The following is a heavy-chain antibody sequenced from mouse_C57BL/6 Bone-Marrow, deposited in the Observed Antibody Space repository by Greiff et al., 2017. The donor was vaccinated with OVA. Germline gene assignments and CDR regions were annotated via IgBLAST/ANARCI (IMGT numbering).Heavy chain of an antibody. J-gene: IGHJ3*01. CDR1: GFTFSSYG. D-gene: IGHD2-3*01. Sequence: VQLKESGGDLVKPGGSLKLSCAASGFTFSSYGMSWVRQTPDKRLAWVATISSGGSYTYYPDSVKGRFTISRDNAKNTLYLQMSSLKSEDTAMYYCARRNGYYAFAYWGQGTLVTVSA. CDR3: ARRNGYYAFAY. V-gene: IGHV5-6*01. CDR2: ISSGGSYT.